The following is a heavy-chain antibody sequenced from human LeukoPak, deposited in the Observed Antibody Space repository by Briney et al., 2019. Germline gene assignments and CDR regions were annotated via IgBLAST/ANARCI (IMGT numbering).Heavy chain of an antibody. Sequence: GGSLRLSCAASGFTFSTYSMNWVRQAPGKGLEWVSSISSSSTYIYYADSVSGRFTISRDNAKNSLYLQMNSLRAEDTAVYYCARAQRVGYSNWIDYWGQGTLVTVSS. CDR2: ISSSSTYI. CDR1: GFTFSTYS. D-gene: IGHD3-22*01. CDR3: ARAQRVGYSNWIDY. J-gene: IGHJ4*02. V-gene: IGHV3-21*06.